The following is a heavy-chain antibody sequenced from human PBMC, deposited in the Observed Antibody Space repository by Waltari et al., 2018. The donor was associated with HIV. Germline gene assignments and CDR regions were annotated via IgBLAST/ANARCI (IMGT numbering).Heavy chain of an antibody. D-gene: IGHD2-2*01. CDR3: ARALGRGYCSSTSCFFDY. J-gene: IGHJ4*02. Sequence: QVQLVQSGAEVKKPGASVKVSCKASGYTFTSYDINWVRQATGQGLEWMGWMNPNSGNTGYAQKFQGRVTMPRDTSISTAYMELSSLRSDDTAVYYCARALGRGYCSSTSCFFDYWGQGPLVTVSS. CDR1: GYTFTSYD. CDR2: MNPNSGNT. V-gene: IGHV1-8*01.